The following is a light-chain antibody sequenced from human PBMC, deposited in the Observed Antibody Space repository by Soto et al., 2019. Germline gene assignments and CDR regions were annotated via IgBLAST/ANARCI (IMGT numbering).Light chain of an antibody. CDR1: SSDVGAYKY. CDR3: SSYASNRDVL. CDR2: DVS. J-gene: IGLJ2*01. Sequence: QSALTQPASVSGSPGQSITISCTGTSSDVGAYKYVSWYQQHPGKAPRLMIFDVSYWPSGISDRFSGSKSGNTASLTISGLQAEDEADYYCSSYASNRDVLFGGGTKLTVL. V-gene: IGLV2-14*01.